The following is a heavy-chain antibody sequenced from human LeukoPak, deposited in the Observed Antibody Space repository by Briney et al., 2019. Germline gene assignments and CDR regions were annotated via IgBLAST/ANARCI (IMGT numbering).Heavy chain of an antibody. Sequence: GGSLRLSCAASGFSLSSSGMHWVRRAPGKGLEWVAVISYDGSNKYYADSVKGRFTISRDNAKNSLYLQMNSLRAEDTAVYYCARVRSGSDDYWGQGTLVTVSS. V-gene: IGHV3-30*12. CDR1: GFSLSSSG. CDR2: ISYDGSNK. CDR3: ARVRSGSDDY. D-gene: IGHD1-26*01. J-gene: IGHJ4*02.